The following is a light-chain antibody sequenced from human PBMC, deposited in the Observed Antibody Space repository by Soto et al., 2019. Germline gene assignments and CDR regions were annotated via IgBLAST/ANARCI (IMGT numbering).Light chain of an antibody. J-gene: IGLJ3*02. CDR3: GTWDSSLRVGV. Sequence: QSVLTQPPSVSAAPGQKVTISCSGSSSNIGDNSVSWYQQLPGTAPKLLIYDNNKRPSGIPDRFSGSKFGTSATLDITGLQTGDEADYYCGTWDSSLRVGVFGGGTQLTVL. CDR2: DNN. CDR1: SSNIGDNS. V-gene: IGLV1-51*01.